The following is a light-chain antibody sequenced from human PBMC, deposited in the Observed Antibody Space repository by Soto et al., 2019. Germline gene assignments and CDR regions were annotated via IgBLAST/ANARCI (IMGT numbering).Light chain of an antibody. V-gene: IGKV1-39*01. J-gene: IGKJ5*01. CDR2: AAS. CDR1: QSCSSN. Sequence: EIQMTQSPSSLSASVGDGVNIXCRASQSCSSNLSWYQQKPGKAPKLLIYAASSLQTGAPSSFSGSGSGTDFTRTISSLQPEDFATYYGQQSYSTPITFGQGTRLEIK. CDR3: QQSYSTPIT.